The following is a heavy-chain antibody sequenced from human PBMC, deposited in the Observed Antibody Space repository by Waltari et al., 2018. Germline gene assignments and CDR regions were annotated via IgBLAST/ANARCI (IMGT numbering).Heavy chain of an antibody. Sequence: EVQLVESGGGLIQPGGSLRLSCAASGFTVSSTYMSWVRQAPGKGLEWVSVIYSGGSTYYADSVKGRFTISRDNSKNTLYLQMNSLRAEDTAVYYCASRLLWVDFDYWGQGTLVTVSS. CDR2: IYSGGST. J-gene: IGHJ4*02. CDR1: GFTVSSTY. CDR3: ASRLLWVDFDY. D-gene: IGHD3-10*01. V-gene: IGHV3-53*01.